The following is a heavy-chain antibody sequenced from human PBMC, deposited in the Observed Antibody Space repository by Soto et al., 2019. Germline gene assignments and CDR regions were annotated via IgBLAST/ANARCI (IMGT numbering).Heavy chain of an antibody. Sequence: QITLNESGPTQVNPRQTLTLTCTFSGFSLTTSGVGVGWIRQSPGKAPEWLALIYWDDDKRYSPSLKSRLTLTKDTPKNQVVLTMADLDPADTATYYCAHRVLRTVFGLVTTTAIYFDFWGQGTPVAVSS. J-gene: IGHJ4*02. D-gene: IGHD3-3*01. CDR3: AHRVLRTVFGLVTTTAIYFDF. V-gene: IGHV2-5*02. CDR2: IYWDDDK. CDR1: GFSLTTSGVG.